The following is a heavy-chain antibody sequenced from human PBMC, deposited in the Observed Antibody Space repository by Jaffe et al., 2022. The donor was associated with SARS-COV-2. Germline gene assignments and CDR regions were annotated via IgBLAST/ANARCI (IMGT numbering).Heavy chain of an antibody. V-gene: IGHV3-7*01. CDR3: ALADTARGESPKFDY. D-gene: IGHD2-21*02. CDR1: GFPFNNFW. J-gene: IGHJ4*02. CDR2: INQDGSEK. Sequence: EVHLVESGRDLVQPGGSLRLSCAASGFPFNNFWMSWVRQAPGKGLEWVANINQDGSEKYYVDSVKGRFTISRDNTKNSLYLQMNSLRDEDTAVYYCALADTARGESPKFDYWGQGTLVTVSS.